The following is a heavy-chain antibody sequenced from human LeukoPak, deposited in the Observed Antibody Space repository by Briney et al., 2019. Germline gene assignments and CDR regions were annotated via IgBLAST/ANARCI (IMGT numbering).Heavy chain of an antibody. D-gene: IGHD3-9*01. CDR3: ARLLDDILTGYYRPFYFDY. Sequence: SGTLSLTCTVSGGSISSSSCYWGWIRQPPGKGLEWIGSIYYSGSTYYNPSLKSRVTISVDTSKNQFSLKLSSVTAADTAVYYCARLLDDILTGYYRPFYFDYWGQGTLVTVSS. CDR1: GGSISSSSCY. J-gene: IGHJ4*02. CDR2: IYYSGST. V-gene: IGHV4-39*01.